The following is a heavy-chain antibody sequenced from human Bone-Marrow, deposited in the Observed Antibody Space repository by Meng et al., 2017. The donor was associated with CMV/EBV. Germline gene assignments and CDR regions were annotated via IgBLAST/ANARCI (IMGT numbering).Heavy chain of an antibody. Sequence: SETLSLTCTVSGGSISSSSYYWGWIRQPPGKGLEWIGSIYYSGSTYYNPSLKSRVTISVDTSKNQSSLKLSPVTAADTAVYYCAVLWRGRVDYWGQGTLVNVAS. CDR1: GGSISSSSYY. J-gene: IGHJ4*02. CDR3: AVLWRGRVDY. D-gene: IGHD2-21*01. V-gene: IGHV4-39*01. CDR2: IYYSGST.